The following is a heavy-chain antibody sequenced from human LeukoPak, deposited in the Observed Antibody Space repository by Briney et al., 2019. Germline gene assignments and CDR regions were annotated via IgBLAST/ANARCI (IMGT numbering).Heavy chain of an antibody. CDR3: ARGAEVPAAPDFFDY. CDR1: GYTLTELS. V-gene: IGHV1-24*01. D-gene: IGHD2-2*01. CDR2: FDPEDGET. Sequence: GASVKVSCKVSGYTLTELSMHWVRQAPGKGLEWRGGFDPEDGETIYAQKFQGRVTMTEDTSTDTAYMELNSLRSEDTAVYYCARGAEVPAAPDFFDYWGQGTLVTVSS. J-gene: IGHJ4*02.